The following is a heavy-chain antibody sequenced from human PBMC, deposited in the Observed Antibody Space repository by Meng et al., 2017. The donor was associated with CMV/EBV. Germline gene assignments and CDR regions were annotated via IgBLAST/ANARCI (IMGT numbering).Heavy chain of an antibody. CDR3: ARREGYYDSSGSRDAFDI. J-gene: IGHJ3*02. CDR2: IYYSGST. Sequence: ESLKISCAASGGSISSSSYYWGWIRQPPGKGLEWIGSIYYSGSTYYNPSLKSRVTISVDTSKNQFSLKLSSVTAADTAVYYCARREGYYDSSGSRDAFDIRGQGTMVTVSS. CDR1: GGSISSSSYY. D-gene: IGHD3-22*01. V-gene: IGHV4-39*01.